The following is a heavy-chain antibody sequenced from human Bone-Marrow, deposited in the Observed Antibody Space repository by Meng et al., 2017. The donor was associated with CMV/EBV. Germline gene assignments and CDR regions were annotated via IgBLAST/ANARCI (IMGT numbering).Heavy chain of an antibody. Sequence: SEKVSCKASGYTFTSYGISWVRQAPGQGLEWMGGIIPIFGTANYAQKFQGRVTITTDESTSTAYMELSSLRSEDTAVYYCAAPDLDHCSSTSCYLDYWGQGTLVTVSS. CDR3: AAPDLDHCSSTSCYLDY. V-gene: IGHV1-69*05. D-gene: IGHD2-2*01. CDR2: IIPIFGTA. J-gene: IGHJ4*02. CDR1: GYTFTSYG.